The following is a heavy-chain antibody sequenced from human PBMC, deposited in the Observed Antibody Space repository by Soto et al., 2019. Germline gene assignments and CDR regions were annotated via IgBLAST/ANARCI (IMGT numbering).Heavy chain of an antibody. CDR2: IIPILGET. V-gene: IGHV1-69*08. Sequence: QGQLVQSGAEVKNPGSSVRVSCKASGTIFSSYTISWVRQAPGQGLEWMGRIIPILGETNSAQKFQGRVTLTADKSTNTAYMELNSLRLEDTALYYCARGLGGRMDDWGQGTTVTVSS. CDR1: GTIFSSYT. CDR3: ARGLGGRMDD. D-gene: IGHD3-16*01. J-gene: IGHJ6*02.